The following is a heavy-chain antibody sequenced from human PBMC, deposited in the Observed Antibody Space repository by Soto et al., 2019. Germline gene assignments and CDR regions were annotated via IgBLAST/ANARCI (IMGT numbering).Heavy chain of an antibody. D-gene: IGHD3-22*01. V-gene: IGHV3-66*01. Sequence: RHPWTAAEVTFGDLCSSRISQAKRKGLEWDSVIYSGGSTYYADSVKGRFNISRDNSKNTLYLQMNSLRAEDTAVYYCAREAFFFESSDLILIRVSAFDFWGHGTMVTVSS. CDR3: AREAFFFESSDLILIRVSAFDF. CDR1: EVTFGDLC. CDR2: IYSGGST. J-gene: IGHJ3*01.